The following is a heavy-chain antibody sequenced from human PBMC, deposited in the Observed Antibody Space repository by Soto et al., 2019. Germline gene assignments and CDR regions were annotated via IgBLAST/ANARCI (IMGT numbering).Heavy chain of an antibody. CDR2: ISGSGTST. D-gene: IGHD6-13*01. CDR1: GLTFSNYA. Sequence: EVQLLESGGGLVQRGGSLRLSCEASGLTFSNYAMNWVRQAPGKGLEWVSAISGSGTSTYYADSVTGRFTISRDDSKNTLYLQMNSLVDYDTAVYYCAKAFISSWYSFDFWGQGTMVTVSS. V-gene: IGHV3-23*01. CDR3: AKAFISSWYSFDF. J-gene: IGHJ4*02.